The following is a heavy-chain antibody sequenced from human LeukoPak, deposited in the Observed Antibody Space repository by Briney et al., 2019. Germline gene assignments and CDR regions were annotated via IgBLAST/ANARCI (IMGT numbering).Heavy chain of an antibody. D-gene: IGHD3-22*01. CDR1: GGSISSGDYY. CDR3: ARQGGYYDSSGYYEVDY. J-gene: IGHJ4*02. Sequence: SQTLSLTCTVSGGSISSGDYYWSWIRQPPGEGLEWIGYIYYSGSTYYNPSLKSRVTISVDTSKNQFSLKLSSVTAADTAVYYCARQGGYYDSSGYYEVDYWGQGTLVTVPS. CDR2: IYYSGST. V-gene: IGHV4-30-4*08.